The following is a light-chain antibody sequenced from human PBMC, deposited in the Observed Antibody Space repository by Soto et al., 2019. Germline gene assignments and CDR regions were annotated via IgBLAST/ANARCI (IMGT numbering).Light chain of an antibody. CDR1: SSNIGNNY. CDR2: DNN. V-gene: IGLV1-51*01. CDR3: GTWDNGLSVWV. Sequence: QSVLTQPPSVSAAPGQKVTISCSGSSSNIGNNYVSWYQHLPGTAPKLLIYDNNKRPSGIPDRFSGSKSGTSATLGITGLQTGDEADYYCGTWDNGLSVWVFGGGTKLTVL. J-gene: IGLJ3*02.